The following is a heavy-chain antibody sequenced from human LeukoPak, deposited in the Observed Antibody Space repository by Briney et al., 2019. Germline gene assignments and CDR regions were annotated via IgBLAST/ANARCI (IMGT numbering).Heavy chain of an antibody. CDR2: IYHSGST. J-gene: IGHJ6*03. D-gene: IGHD3-3*01. Sequence: SETLSLTCTVSGGSISSSSYYWGWIRQPPGKGLEWIGSIYHSGSTYYNPSLKSRVTISVDTSKNQFSLKLSSVTAADTAVYYCARHGYDFWSGDYYYYMDVWGKGTTVTVS. V-gene: IGHV4-39*01. CDR1: GGSISSSSYY. CDR3: ARHGYDFWSGDYYYYMDV.